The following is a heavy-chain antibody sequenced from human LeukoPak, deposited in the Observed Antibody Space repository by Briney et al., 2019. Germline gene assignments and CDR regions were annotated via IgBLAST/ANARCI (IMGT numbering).Heavy chain of an antibody. J-gene: IGHJ4*02. V-gene: IGHV1-18*01. D-gene: IGHD3-3*01. CDR3: ARDLSYYNLWRVYSQLGH. CDR1: GFTFISYG. Sequence: GASVTVSCTTSGFTFISYGISLVRQAPAQGLEWMGLISGSNGNTNYAQKLQGRVTITTDTSTSTAYMELRILRSDDTAVYYYARDLSYYNLWRVYSQLGHWGQGTLV. CDR2: ISGSNGNT.